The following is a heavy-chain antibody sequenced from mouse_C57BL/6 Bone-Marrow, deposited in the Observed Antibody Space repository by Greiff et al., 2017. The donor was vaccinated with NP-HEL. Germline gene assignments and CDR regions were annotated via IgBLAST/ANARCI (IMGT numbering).Heavy chain of an antibody. D-gene: IGHD3-2*02. Sequence: EVKLVESGEGLVKPGGSLKLSCAASGFTFSSYAMSWVRQTPEKRLEWVAYISSGGDYIYYADTVKGRFTISRDNARNTLYLQMSSLKSEDTAMYYCTRASSQYYFDYWGQGTTLTVSS. CDR3: TRASSQYYFDY. CDR2: ISSGGDYI. CDR1: GFTFSSYA. J-gene: IGHJ2*01. V-gene: IGHV5-9-1*02.